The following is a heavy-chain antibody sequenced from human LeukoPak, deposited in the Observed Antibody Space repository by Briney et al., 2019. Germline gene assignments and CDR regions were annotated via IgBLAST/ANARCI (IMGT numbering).Heavy chain of an antibody. V-gene: IGHV3-7*01. CDR1: GFTFSSYW. J-gene: IGHJ4*02. D-gene: IGHD3-3*01. CDR3: ARGLNDFWSGYYTGIYYFDY. CDR2: IKQDGSEK. Sequence: GGSLRLSCAASGFTFSSYWMSWVRQAPGKGLEWVANIKQDGSEKYYVGSVKGRFTISRDNAKNSLYLQMNSLRAEDTAVYYCARGLNDFWSGYYTGIYYFDYWGQGTLVTVSS.